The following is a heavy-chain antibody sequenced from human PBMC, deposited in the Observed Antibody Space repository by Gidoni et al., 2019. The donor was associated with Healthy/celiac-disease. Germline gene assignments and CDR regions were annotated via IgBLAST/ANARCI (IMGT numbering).Heavy chain of an antibody. Sequence: EVQLVQSGAAVKKPGESLKTSCQGSGYSFTSYWIGWVRQMPGKGLEWMGIIYPGDSDTRYSPSFQGQVTISADKSISTAYLQWSSLKASDTAMYYCARNVLGMTTVVTPVSWGDAHHFDYWGQGTLVTVSS. J-gene: IGHJ4*02. CDR1: GYSFTSYW. V-gene: IGHV5-51*01. CDR2: IYPGDSDT. D-gene: IGHD4-17*01. CDR3: ARNVLGMTTVVTPVSWGDAHHFDY.